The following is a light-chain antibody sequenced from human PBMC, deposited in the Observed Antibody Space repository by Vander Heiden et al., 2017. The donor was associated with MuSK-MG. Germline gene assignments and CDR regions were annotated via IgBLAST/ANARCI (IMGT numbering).Light chain of an antibody. CDR3: QQSYTTPLS. CDR2: AAS. V-gene: IGKV1-39*01. J-gene: IGKJ4*01. Sequence: DIQMTQSPSSLSAAVGDRVTITCRASQSMTTYLNWYQQKPGKAPKLLIYAASSLQSGVPSRFSGSASGTEFTLTINSLQPEDFATYYCQQSYTTPLSCGGGTRVEIK. CDR1: QSMTTY.